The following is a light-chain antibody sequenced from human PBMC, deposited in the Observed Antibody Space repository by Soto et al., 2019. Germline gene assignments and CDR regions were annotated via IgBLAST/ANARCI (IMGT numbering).Light chain of an antibody. J-gene: IGKJ1*01. Sequence: DIQMTQSPSAMSASGGDRVTITCRASQGIDIYLAWFQQKPGKVPEXMIYGASSLQSGVPSRFSGSGSGTEFTLTISSLQPEDVATYYCLQFSTYPRTLGQGTKVDIK. CDR2: GAS. CDR3: LQFSTYPRT. V-gene: IGKV1-17*03. CDR1: QGIDIY.